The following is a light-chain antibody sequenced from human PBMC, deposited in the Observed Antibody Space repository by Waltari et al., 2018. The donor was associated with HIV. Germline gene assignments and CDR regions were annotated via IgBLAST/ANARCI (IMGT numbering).Light chain of an antibody. J-gene: IGLJ2*01. Sequence: QSALTQPRSVSGSPGQSVTISCTGTSSDVGAYNYVSWYQPHPNKGHKLLIHDVNKRPPKVPNLFSCSMSGNAASRSSSRLQAKDEADYYCCSYADTYFVLFGERTKLTVL. V-gene: IGLV2-11*01. CDR1: SSDVGAYNY. CDR2: DVN. CDR3: CSYADTYFVL.